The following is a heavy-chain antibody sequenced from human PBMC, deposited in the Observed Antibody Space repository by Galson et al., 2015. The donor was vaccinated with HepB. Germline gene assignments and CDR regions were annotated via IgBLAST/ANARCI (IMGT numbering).Heavy chain of an antibody. J-gene: IGHJ3*02. V-gene: IGHV4-4*02. Sequence: LSLTCAVSGGSISSSNWWSWVRQPPGKGLEWIGEIYHSGSTNYNPSLKSRVTISVDKSKNQFSLKLSSVTAADTAVYYCARAMTTVAPGADAFDIWGQGTMVTVSS. D-gene: IGHD4-23*01. CDR1: GGSISSSNW. CDR2: IYHSGST. CDR3: ARAMTTVAPGADAFDI.